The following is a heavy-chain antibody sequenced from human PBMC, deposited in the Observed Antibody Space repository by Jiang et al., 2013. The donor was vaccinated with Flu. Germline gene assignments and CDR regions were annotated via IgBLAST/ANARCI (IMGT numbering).Heavy chain of an antibody. J-gene: IGHJ4*02. Sequence: IIYPGDSDTRYSPSFQGQVTISADKSISTAYLQWSSLKASDTAMYYCARNVDTAMVFDYWGQGTLVTVSS. CDR3: ARNVDTAMVFDY. CDR2: IYPGDSDT. V-gene: IGHV5-51*01. D-gene: IGHD5-18*01.